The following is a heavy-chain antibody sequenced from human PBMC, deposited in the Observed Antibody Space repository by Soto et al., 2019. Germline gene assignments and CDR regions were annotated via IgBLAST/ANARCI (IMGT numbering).Heavy chain of an antibody. Sequence: QVQLVQSGAEVKKPGSSVKVSCKASGGTFSSYAISWVRQAPGQGLEWMGGINPIFGTANYAQKFQGRYTITSDESTSTAYMELRSLRSEYMAVYYCGRDGITFGDDAFDIWGQGTMVTVSS. V-gene: IGHV1-69*01. D-gene: IGHD3-16*01. J-gene: IGHJ3*02. CDR3: GRDGITFGDDAFDI. CDR1: GGTFSSYA. CDR2: INPIFGTA.